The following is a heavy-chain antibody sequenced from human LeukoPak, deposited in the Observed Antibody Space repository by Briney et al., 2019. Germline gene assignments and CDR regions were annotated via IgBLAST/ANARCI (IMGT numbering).Heavy chain of an antibody. CDR2: ISYDGSNK. J-gene: IGHJ4*02. CDR1: GFTFSSYA. V-gene: IGHV3-30*04. Sequence: PGGSLRLSCAASGFTFSSYAMHWVRQAPGKGLEWVAVISYDGSNKYYADSVKGRFTISRDNSKNTLYLQMNGLRAEDTAVYYCAKVYYDSSGYSDYWGQGTLVTVSS. CDR3: AKVYYDSSGYSDY. D-gene: IGHD3-22*01.